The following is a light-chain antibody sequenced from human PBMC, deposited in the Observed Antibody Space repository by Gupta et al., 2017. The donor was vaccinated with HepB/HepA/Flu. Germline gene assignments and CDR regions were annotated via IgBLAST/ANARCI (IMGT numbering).Light chain of an antibody. V-gene: IGLV2-23*02. Sequence: QSALPQPASLSGSPGHSITISCTATSSDIGTYDLVSWYQQHPGKAPKVMIYEVNKRPSGVSDRFSGSNSGNTASLTISGLQAEDEADYYCSSYRGSDTFVVFGGGTRLTVL. CDR1: SSDIGTYDL. J-gene: IGLJ2*01. CDR3: SSYRGSDTFVV. CDR2: EVN.